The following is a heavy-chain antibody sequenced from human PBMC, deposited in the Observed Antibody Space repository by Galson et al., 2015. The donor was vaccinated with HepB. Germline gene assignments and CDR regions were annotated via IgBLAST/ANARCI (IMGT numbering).Heavy chain of an antibody. J-gene: IGHJ6*03. V-gene: IGHV1-18*01. CDR2: ISAYNGNT. CDR3: ARDYYDSSGYTAYYYYMDV. D-gene: IGHD3-22*01. CDR1: GYTFTSYG. Sequence: SVKVSCKASGYTFTSYGISWVRQAPGQGLEWMGWISAYNGNTNYAQKLQGRVTMTTDTSTSTAYMELRSLRSDDTAVYYCARDYYDSSGYTAYYYYMDVWGKGTTVTVSS.